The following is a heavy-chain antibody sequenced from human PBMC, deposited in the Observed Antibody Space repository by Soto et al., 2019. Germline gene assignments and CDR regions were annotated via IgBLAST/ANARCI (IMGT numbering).Heavy chain of an antibody. CDR2: IIPIFGTA. J-gene: IGHJ4*02. V-gene: IGHV1-69*01. CDR3: ARGWGYDSNDYYYAY. CDR1: GGTFSRHA. Sequence: QVQLVQSGAEVRKPGSSVKVSCNASGGTFSRHAISWVRQAPGQGLEWMGGIIPIFGTANHAQKFQGRVTIIADESTSTVYMELSCLRSEYTAMYYCARGWGYDSNDYYYAYWGQGTLVIVSS. D-gene: IGHD3-22*01.